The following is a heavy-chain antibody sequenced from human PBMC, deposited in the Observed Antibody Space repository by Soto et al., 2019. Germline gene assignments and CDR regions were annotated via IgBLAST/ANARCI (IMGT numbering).Heavy chain of an antibody. CDR2: IIPIFGTA. D-gene: IGHD2-2*01. CDR1: GGTFSSYA. J-gene: IGHJ5*02. V-gene: IGHV1-69*13. Sequence: SVKVSCKASGGTFSSYAISWVRQAPGQGLEWMGGIIPIFGTANYAQKFQGRVTITADESTSTAYMELSSLRSEDTAVYYCARDPGLGYCSSTSCYAAWGQGTLVTVSS. CDR3: ARDPGLGYCSSTSCYAA.